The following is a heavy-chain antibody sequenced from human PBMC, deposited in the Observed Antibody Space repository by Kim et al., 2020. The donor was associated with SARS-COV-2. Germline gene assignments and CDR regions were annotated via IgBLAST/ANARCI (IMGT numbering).Heavy chain of an antibody. Sequence: LSLTCAASGFTFSSYSMNWVRQAPGKGLEWVSSISSSSSYIYYADSVKGRFTISRDNAKNSLFLQMNSLGAEDTAVYYCARHRDHSSGWYSGGYWGQGTLVTVSS. CDR1: GFTFSSYS. CDR2: ISSSSSYI. J-gene: IGHJ4*02. CDR3: ARHRDHSSGWYSGGY. D-gene: IGHD6-19*01. V-gene: IGHV3-21*01.